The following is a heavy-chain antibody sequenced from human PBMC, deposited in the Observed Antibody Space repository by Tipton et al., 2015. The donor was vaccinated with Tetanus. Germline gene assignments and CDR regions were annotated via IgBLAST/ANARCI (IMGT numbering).Heavy chain of an antibody. J-gene: IGHJ6*02. V-gene: IGHV3-21*01. D-gene: IGHD1-1*01. CDR1: GFTFSTYT. CDR3: ARRSLTNYGLDV. Sequence: QLVQSGGGLVKPGGSLRLSCAASGFTFSTYTINWVRQAPGKGLEWVSSISSTSYYLYYADSVKGRFTLSRDNAKNSLYLQMNSLRAEDTAVYYCARRSLTNYGLDVWGQGTPVTVSS. CDR2: ISSTSYYL.